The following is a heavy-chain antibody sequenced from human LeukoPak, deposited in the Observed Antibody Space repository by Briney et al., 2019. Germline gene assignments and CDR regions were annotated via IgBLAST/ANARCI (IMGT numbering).Heavy chain of an antibody. D-gene: IGHD1-14*01. CDR3: ATETIGRHYDY. Sequence: GGSLSLSCAASGFTFSSCGFNWVRQAPGKGLEWVSSIDPTGTDRYYADSVRGRFTISRDNAKNSMYLQMDSLRDEDTAVYYCATETIGRHYDYWGQGTLLTVSS. CDR1: GFTFSSCG. V-gene: IGHV3-21*01. CDR2: IDPTGTDR. J-gene: IGHJ4*02.